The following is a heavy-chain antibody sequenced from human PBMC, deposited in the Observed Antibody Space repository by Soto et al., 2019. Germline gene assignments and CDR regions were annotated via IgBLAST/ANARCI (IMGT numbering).Heavy chain of an antibody. CDR1: GYTFTDYW. D-gene: IGHD3-9*01. V-gene: IGHV5-51*01. CDR3: ARHQVRYFEQDFYYYSMDV. Sequence: PGESLKISCRGSGYTFTDYWIVWVRQMPGKGLEWMGVIYPGDSKTKYSPSFQGQVTLSADKSITTAYLQWSSLKASDTAVYYCARHQVRYFEQDFYYYSMDVWGQGTTVTVSS. CDR2: IYPGDSKT. J-gene: IGHJ6*02.